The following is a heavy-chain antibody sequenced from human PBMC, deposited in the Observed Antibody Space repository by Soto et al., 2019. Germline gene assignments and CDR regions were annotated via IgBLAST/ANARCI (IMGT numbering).Heavy chain of an antibody. CDR1: GFTFSSYA. CDR3: AKDLFYCSGGSCYSKPCFDY. D-gene: IGHD2-15*01. J-gene: IGHJ4*02. Sequence: GGSLRLSCAASGFTFSSYAMSWVRQAPGKGLEWVSAISGSGGSTYYADSVKGRFTISRDNSKNTLYLQMNSLRAEDTAVYYCAKDLFYCSGGSCYSKPCFDYWGQGTLVTVSS. CDR2: ISGSGGST. V-gene: IGHV3-23*01.